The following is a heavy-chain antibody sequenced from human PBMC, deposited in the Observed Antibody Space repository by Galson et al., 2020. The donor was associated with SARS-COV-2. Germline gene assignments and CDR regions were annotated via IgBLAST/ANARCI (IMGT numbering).Heavy chain of an antibody. CDR2: FSWNSVCI. CDR3: TKDPGSYYFHSFDS. V-gene: IGHV3-9*01. D-gene: IGHD1-26*01. CDR1: GFPFGNYA. J-gene: IGHJ5*01. Sequence: LKISCVAFGFPFGNYAMHWVRQVPGKGLEWVARFSWNSVCIGYADSVKGRFTISRDNAKNSLYLQMNSLRPDDTALYYCTKDPGSYYFHSFDSWGQGTPVTVSP.